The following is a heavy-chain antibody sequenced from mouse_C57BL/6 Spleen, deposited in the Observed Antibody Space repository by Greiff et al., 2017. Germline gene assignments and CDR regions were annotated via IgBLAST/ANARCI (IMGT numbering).Heavy chain of an antibody. CDR2: ISYDGSN. CDR3: ARNWEDYYAMDY. D-gene: IGHD4-1*01. CDR1: GYSITSGYY. V-gene: IGHV3-6*01. Sequence: EVQLVESGPGLVKPSQSLSLTCSVTGYSITSGYYWNWIRQFPGNKLEWMGYISYDGSNNYNPSLKNRISITRDTSKNQFFLKLNSVTTEDTATYYCARNWEDYYAMDYWGQGTSVTVSS. J-gene: IGHJ4*01.